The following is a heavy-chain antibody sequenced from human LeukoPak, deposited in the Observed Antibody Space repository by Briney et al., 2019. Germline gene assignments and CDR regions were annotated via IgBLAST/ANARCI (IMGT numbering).Heavy chain of an antibody. V-gene: IGHV4-34*01. D-gene: IGHD6-6*01. Sequence: SETLSLTCAVYGGSFSGYYWSWIRQPPGKGLEWIGEINHSGSTNYNPSLKSRVTISVDTSKNQLSLKLSSVTAADTAVYYCARGLPADLVDYFDYWGQGTLVTVSS. CDR2: INHSGST. CDR3: ARGLPADLVDYFDY. CDR1: GGSFSGYY. J-gene: IGHJ4*02.